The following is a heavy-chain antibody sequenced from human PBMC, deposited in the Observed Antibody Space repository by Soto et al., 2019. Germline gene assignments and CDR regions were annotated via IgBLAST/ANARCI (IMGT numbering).Heavy chain of an antibody. CDR2: IYYSGST. CDR3: ARQGSGSYNAFDI. CDR1: GGSISSSSYY. Sequence: QLQLQESGPGLVKPSETLSLTCTVSGGSISSSSYYWGWIRQPPGKGLEWIGTIYYSGSTYYNPSLQSRVTISVDTSKNQFSLKLSSVTAADTAVYYCARQGSGSYNAFDIWGQGTVVTVSS. V-gene: IGHV4-39*01. J-gene: IGHJ3*02. D-gene: IGHD1-26*01.